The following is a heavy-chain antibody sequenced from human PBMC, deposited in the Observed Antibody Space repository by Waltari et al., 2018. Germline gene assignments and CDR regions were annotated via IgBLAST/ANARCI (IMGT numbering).Heavy chain of an antibody. D-gene: IGHD3-10*01. V-gene: IGHV3-30-3*01. J-gene: IGHJ6*02. CDR1: GFTFSSYA. CDR2: ISYDDSKK. CDR3: ARPMVQFYYDGIDV. Sequence: QVQLVESGGGVVQPGRSLRLSCAASGFTFSSYAMHWVRQAPGKGLEWVAVISYDDSKKCYAACVRDRFTISRHNPTNTLYLQMNSLGAEVTSVYYCARPMVQFYYDGIDVWGQGTTVTVSS.